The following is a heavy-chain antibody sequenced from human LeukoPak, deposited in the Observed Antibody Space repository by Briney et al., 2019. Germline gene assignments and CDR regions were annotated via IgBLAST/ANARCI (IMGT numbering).Heavy chain of an antibody. Sequence: GGSLRLSCAASGFTFSSYWMHWVRQAPGKGLVWVSRINSDMSTTTYADSVKGQFTISRDNAKNPLYLQMNSLRAADTAVYYCARAGRGLRYFDWLTYDYWAREPWSPSLQ. D-gene: IGHD3-9*01. J-gene: IGHJ4*02. V-gene: IGHV3-74*01. CDR2: INSDMSTT. CDR1: GFTFSSYW. CDR3: ARAGRGLRYFDWLTYDY.